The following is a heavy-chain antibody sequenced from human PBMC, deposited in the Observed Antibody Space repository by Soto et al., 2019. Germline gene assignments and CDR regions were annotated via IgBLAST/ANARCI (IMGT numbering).Heavy chain of an antibody. J-gene: IGHJ6*04. CDR3: ARNNFVLVPAAMGYYYYVRDV. D-gene: IGHD2-2*01. CDR1: GFTFSSYW. V-gene: IGHV3-7*01. Sequence: GGSLRLSCAASGFTFSSYWMSWVRQAPGKGLEWVANIKQDGSEKYYVDSVKGRFTISRDNAKNSLYLQMNSLRAEDTAVYYCARNNFVLVPAAMGYYYYVRDVWGKGTTVTVSS. CDR2: IKQDGSEK.